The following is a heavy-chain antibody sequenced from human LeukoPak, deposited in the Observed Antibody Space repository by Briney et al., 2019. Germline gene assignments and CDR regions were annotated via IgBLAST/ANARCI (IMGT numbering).Heavy chain of an antibody. J-gene: IGHJ5*02. V-gene: IGHV4-59*12. CDR3: ASSYNRWFDP. CDR2: LYYSGRT. D-gene: IGHD1-14*01. Sequence: SETLSLTCTVSGGSISSYYWSWLRQPPGKGLEWIGYLYYSGRTNYNPSLKSRVTISVDTSKNQFSLQLNSVTPEDTAVYYCASSYNRWFDPWGQGTLVTVSS. CDR1: GGSISSYY.